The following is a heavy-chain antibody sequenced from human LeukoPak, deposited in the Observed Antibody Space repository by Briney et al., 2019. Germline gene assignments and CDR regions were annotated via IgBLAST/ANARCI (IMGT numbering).Heavy chain of an antibody. CDR1: GFTVSSYA. Sequence: GGSLRLSCAASGFTVSSYAMSWVRQAPGKGLERVSHFSATGGFTKYADSVKGRFTISRDDSRNTLYLQMSSLRDEDTAVYYCAKDRWGSVAGTQFDYRGQGTLVHVSS. V-gene: IGHV3-23*01. CDR2: FSATGGFT. D-gene: IGHD6-19*01. CDR3: AKDRWGSVAGTQFDY. J-gene: IGHJ4*01.